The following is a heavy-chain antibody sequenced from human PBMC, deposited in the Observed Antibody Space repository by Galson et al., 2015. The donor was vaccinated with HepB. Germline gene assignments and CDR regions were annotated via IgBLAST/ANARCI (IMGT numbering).Heavy chain of an antibody. D-gene: IGHD5-18*01. CDR2: FDPEDGET. Sequence: SVKVSCKVSGYTLTELSMHWVRQAPGKGLEWMGGFDPEDGETIYAQKFQGRVTMTEDTSTDTAYMELSSLRSEDTAVYYCATALGGMGLVDTAMRGWVDWGQGTLVTVSS. CDR1: GYTLTELS. CDR3: ATALGGMGLVDTAMRGWVD. V-gene: IGHV1-24*01. J-gene: IGHJ4*02.